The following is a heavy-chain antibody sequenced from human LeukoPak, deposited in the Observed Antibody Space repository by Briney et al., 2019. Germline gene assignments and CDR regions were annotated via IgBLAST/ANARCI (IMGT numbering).Heavy chain of an antibody. V-gene: IGHV3-15*01. J-gene: IGHJ4*02. CDR1: GFTFSNAW. CDR3: TTDAVRGPSLVSY. D-gene: IGHD2-2*01. Sequence: EGSLRLSCAASGFTFSNAWMSWVRQAPGKGLEWVGRIKSKTDGGTTDYAAPVKGRFTISRDDSKNTLYLQMNSLKTEDTAVYYCTTDAVRGPSLVSYWGQGTLVTVSS. CDR2: IKSKTDGGTT.